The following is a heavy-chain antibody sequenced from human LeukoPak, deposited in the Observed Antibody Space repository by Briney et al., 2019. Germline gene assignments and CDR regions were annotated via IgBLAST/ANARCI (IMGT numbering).Heavy chain of an antibody. Sequence: SVKVSCKAPGGTFSSYAISWVRQAPGQGLEWMGRIIPIFGTANYARKFQGRVTITTDESTSTAYMELSSLRSEDTAVYYCARDWGAARSYYYYYMDVWGKGTTVTVSS. J-gene: IGHJ6*03. CDR1: GGTFSSYA. CDR3: ARDWGAARSYYYYYMDV. D-gene: IGHD6-6*01. V-gene: IGHV1-69*05. CDR2: IIPIFGTA.